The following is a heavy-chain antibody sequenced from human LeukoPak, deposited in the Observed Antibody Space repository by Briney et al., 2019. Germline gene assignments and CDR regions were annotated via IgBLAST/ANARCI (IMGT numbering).Heavy chain of an antibody. V-gene: IGHV3-20*04. CDR3: ARGSRGTPGQ. D-gene: IGHD3-16*01. Sequence: GGSLRLSCAAYGFRFDDYGMTWVRQAPGKGLEWVSDINWTGASTGYADSVKGRFTISRDNAKNSLYLQVNSLRADDTALYYCARGSRGTPGQWGQGTLVTVSS. J-gene: IGHJ4*02. CDR2: INWTGAST. CDR1: GFRFDDYG.